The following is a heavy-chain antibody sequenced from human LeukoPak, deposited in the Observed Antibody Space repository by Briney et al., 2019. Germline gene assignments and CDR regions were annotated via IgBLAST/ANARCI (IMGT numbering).Heavy chain of an antibody. J-gene: IGHJ4*02. V-gene: IGHV3-30*18. CDR1: GFTFSSYG. CDR2: ISYDGSNK. CDR3: AKAPHSELLLIDF. Sequence: PVRSLRLSCAASGFTFSSYGIRWVRQAPGKGLEWVAVISYDGSNKYYADSVKGRFTISRDNSKNTLYLQMNSLRAEDTAVYYCAKAPHSELLLIDFWGQGTLVTVSS. D-gene: IGHD1-7*01.